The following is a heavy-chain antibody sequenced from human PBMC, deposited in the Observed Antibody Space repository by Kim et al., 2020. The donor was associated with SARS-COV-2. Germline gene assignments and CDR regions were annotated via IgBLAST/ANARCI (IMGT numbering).Heavy chain of an antibody. Sequence: SVKVSCKASGGTFSSYAISWVRQAPGQGLEWMGGIIPIFGTANYAQKFQGRVTITADESTSTAYMELSSLRSEDTAVYYCAREGRYYDSKGDDAFDIWGQGTMVTVSS. CDR2: IIPIFGTA. CDR1: GGTFSSYA. V-gene: IGHV1-69*13. J-gene: IGHJ3*02. D-gene: IGHD3-22*01. CDR3: AREGRYYDSKGDDAFDI.